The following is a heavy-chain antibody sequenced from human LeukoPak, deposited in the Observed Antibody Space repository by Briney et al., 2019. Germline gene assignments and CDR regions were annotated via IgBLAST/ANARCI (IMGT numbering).Heavy chain of an antibody. J-gene: IGHJ4*02. CDR2: IYYSGST. CDR3: AKWSSTLKAFDF. V-gene: IGHV4-59*01. CDR1: GGSISSYY. Sequence: SETLSLTCTVSGGSISSYYWSWIRQPPGKGLEWIGYIYYSGSTNYNPSLKSRVTISVDTSKNQFSLKLSSVTAADTAVYYCAKWSSTLKAFDFWGRGILAIVSS. D-gene: IGHD2-8*01.